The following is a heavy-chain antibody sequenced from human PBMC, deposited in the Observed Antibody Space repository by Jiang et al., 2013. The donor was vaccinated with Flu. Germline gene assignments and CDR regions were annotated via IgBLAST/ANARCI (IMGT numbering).Heavy chain of an antibody. Sequence: GAEVKKPGASVKVSCKASGYTFTGYYMHWVRQAPGQGLEWMGWINPNSGGTNYAQKFQGWVTMTRDTSISTAYMELSRLRSDDTAVYYCARMGYGDYGYYYGMDVWGQGTTVTVSS. V-gene: IGHV1-2*04. D-gene: IGHD4-17*01. J-gene: IGHJ6*02. CDR1: GYTFTGYY. CDR3: ARMGYGDYGYYYGMDV. CDR2: INPNSGGT.